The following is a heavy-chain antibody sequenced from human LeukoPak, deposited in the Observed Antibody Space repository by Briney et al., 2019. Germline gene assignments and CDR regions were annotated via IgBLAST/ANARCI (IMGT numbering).Heavy chain of an antibody. D-gene: IGHD3-9*01. CDR1: GLTFSSHE. J-gene: IGHJ4*02. V-gene: IGHV3-48*03. Sequence: PGGSLRLSCAASGLTFSSHEINWVRQAPGKGLEWVSYISSSGTTIYYADSVKGRFTISRDNAKNSAYLQMNSLRAEDTAVYYCASSFLTLDYWGQGTLVIVSS. CDR3: ASSFLTLDY. CDR2: ISSSGTTI.